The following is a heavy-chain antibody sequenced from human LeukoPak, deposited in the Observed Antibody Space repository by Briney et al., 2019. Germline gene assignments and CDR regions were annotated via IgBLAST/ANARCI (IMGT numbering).Heavy chain of an antibody. V-gene: IGHV4-4*02. CDR2: IYHSGST. D-gene: IGHD3-10*01. CDR1: GGSISSSSW. J-gene: IGHJ5*02. CDR3: ASLAYGLINWFDP. Sequence: KPSGTLSLTCAVSGGSISSSSWWSWVRQPPGKGLEWIGEIYHSGSTNYNPSLKSRVTISVDKSRNQFSLKLSSVTAADTAVYYCASLAYGLINWFDPWGQGTLVTVSS.